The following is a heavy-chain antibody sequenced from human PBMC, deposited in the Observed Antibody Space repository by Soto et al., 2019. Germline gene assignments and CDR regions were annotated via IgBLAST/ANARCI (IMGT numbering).Heavy chain of an antibody. CDR3: ARGAGTTMWDYYYGMDV. J-gene: IGHJ6*02. Sequence: ASVKVSCKASGGTFSSYAISWVRQAPGQGLEWMGGIIPIFGTANYAQKFQGRVTITADESTSTAYMELSSLRSEDTAVYYCARGAGTTMWDYYYGMDVWGQGTTVTVSS. CDR2: IIPIFGTA. CDR1: GGTFSSYA. D-gene: IGHD1-7*01. V-gene: IGHV1-69*13.